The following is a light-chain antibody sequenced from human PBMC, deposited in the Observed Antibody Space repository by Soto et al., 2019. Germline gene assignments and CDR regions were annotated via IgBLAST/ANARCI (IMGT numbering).Light chain of an antibody. CDR1: QSISSW. CDR3: QQYNSYSGT. CDR2: DAS. V-gene: IGKV1-5*01. J-gene: IGKJ1*01. Sequence: DIQMTQSPSTLSASVGDRVTITCRASQSISSWLAWYQQKPGKAPKLLIYDASSLESGVPSRFSGSGFGTEFIFTISSLQPDDFATYYCQQYNSYSGTFGQGTKVDIK.